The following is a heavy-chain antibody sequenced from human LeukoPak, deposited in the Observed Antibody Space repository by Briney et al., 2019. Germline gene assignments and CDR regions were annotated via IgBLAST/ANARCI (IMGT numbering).Heavy chain of an antibody. CDR1: GYTFTSYG. D-gene: IGHD3-10*01. CDR3: AGAVLLWFGELQPAPAFDI. Sequence: ASVKVSCKASGYTFTSYGISWVRQAPGQGLEWMGWISAYNGNTNYAQKLQGRVTMTTDTSTSTAYMELRSLRSDDTAVYYCAGAVLLWFGELQPAPAFDIWGQGTMVTVSS. J-gene: IGHJ3*02. V-gene: IGHV1-18*01. CDR2: ISAYNGNT.